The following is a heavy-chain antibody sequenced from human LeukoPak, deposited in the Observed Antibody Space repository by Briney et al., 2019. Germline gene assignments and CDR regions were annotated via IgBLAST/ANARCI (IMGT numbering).Heavy chain of an antibody. V-gene: IGHV3-30*04. CDR1: GFTFSNYA. CDR2: TSYDESNK. J-gene: IGHJ3*02. Sequence: GGSLRLSCAASGFTFSNYAMQWVRQAPGKGLEWVAVTSYDESNKHYADSVKGRFTISRDNSKNTPYMQMNSLRAEDTAVYYCARSTSEAFDIWGQGTMVTVSS. CDR3: ARSTSEAFDI. D-gene: IGHD2-2*01.